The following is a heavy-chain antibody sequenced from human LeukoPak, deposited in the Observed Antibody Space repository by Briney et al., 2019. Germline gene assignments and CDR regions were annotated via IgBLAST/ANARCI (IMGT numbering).Heavy chain of an antibody. V-gene: IGHV1-8*02. D-gene: IGHD6-13*01. CDR3: ARGSSWMDNWFDP. J-gene: IGHJ5*02. Sequence: ASVKVSCKASGYTFTGYYMHWVRQATGQGLEWMGWMNPNSGNTGYAQKFQGRVTMTRNTSISTAYMELSSLRSEDTAVYYCARGSSWMDNWFDPWGQGTLVTVPS. CDR2: MNPNSGNT. CDR1: GYTFTGYY.